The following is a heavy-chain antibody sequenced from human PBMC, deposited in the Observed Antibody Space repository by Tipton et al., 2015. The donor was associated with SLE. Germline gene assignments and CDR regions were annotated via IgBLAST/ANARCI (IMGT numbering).Heavy chain of an antibody. CDR1: GGSFSGYY. V-gene: IGHV4-34*01. J-gene: IGHJ3*01. Sequence: LRLSCGVYGGSFSGYYWSWIRQFPGKGLEWIGEINYSGSTKYNPSLKSRVTISVDASKNQFSLKLNFMTAADTAVYYCATSLNYYDSSGPGAWGQGTMVTVSS. CDR3: ATSLNYYDSSGPGA. D-gene: IGHD3-22*01. CDR2: INYSGST.